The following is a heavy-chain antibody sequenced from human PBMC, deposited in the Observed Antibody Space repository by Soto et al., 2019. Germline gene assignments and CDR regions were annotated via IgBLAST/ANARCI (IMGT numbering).Heavy chain of an antibody. CDR2: IYHTGNA. CDR1: GDSISNSRFY. J-gene: IGHJ4*02. CDR3: ARSLRRGPPFDY. D-gene: IGHD3-10*01. Sequence: SETLSLTCSVSGDSISNSRFYWAWIRQPPGEGLEWIGSIYHTGNAYYNPSLKGRVTISVDTSKNQFSLKLTSVTAADAALYYCARSLRRGPPFDYWGQGTLVTSPQ. V-gene: IGHV4-39*01.